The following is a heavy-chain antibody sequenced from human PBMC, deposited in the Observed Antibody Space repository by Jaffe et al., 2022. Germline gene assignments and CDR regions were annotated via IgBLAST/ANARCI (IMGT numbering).Heavy chain of an antibody. CDR3: ARDRSYDILTGWPRYYFDY. CDR2: IYHSGST. J-gene: IGHJ4*02. V-gene: IGHV4-38-2*02. Sequence: QVQLQESGPGLVKPSETLSLTCAVSGYSISSGYYWGWIRQPPGKGLEWIGSIYHSGSTYYNPSLKSRVTISVDTSKNQFSLKLSSVTAADTAVYYCARDRSYDILTGWPRYYFDYWGQGTLVTVSS. D-gene: IGHD3-9*01. CDR1: GYSISSGYY.